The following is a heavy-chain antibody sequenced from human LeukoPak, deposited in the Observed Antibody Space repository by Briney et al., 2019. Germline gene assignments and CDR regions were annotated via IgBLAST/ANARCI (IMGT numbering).Heavy chain of an antibody. V-gene: IGHV3-11*01. J-gene: IGHJ4*02. D-gene: IGHD3-22*01. CDR2: ITGSGSTI. CDR1: GFTFSHYY. Sequence: PGGSLRLSCAASGFTFSHYYMTWIRQAPGKGLEWVSYITGSGSTIYYADSVKGRFTISRDNAKNSLYLQMNSLRAEDTAVYYCARSLPYYYDTSTYYPRDWGQGTLVTVSS. CDR3: ARSLPYYYDTSTYYPRD.